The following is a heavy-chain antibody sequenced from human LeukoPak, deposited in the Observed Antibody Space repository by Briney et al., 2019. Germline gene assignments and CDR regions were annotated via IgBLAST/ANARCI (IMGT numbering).Heavy chain of an antibody. V-gene: IGHV3-30-3*01. CDR2: TSSDLNVK. CDR3: AREGYYGSGSPPSLYFDY. CDR1: GFTFRNYV. J-gene: IGHJ4*02. D-gene: IGHD3-10*01. Sequence: GGSLRLSCAASGFTFRNYVIHWVRQAPGKGLEWLAVTSSDLNVKLYADSVKGRFTISRDNSRSTLYLQMNSLRPEDTAIYYCAREGYYGSGSPPSLYFDYWGQGTLVTVSS.